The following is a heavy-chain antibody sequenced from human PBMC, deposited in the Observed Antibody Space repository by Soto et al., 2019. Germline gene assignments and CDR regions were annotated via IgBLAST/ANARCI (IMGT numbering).Heavy chain of an antibody. V-gene: IGHV3-30*03. Sequence: QVHLVESGGGVAQPGGSLRLSCAVSGFTFSSCGMHWVRQAPGKGLEWVAIISHDGNEQSYADSVKGRFRISRDNSKNTLYLQMNSLRTEDTAVYYWSRDQASGQVVSAAWFDFWGQGALVTVSS. J-gene: IGHJ4*02. CDR3: SRDQASGQVVSAAWFDF. CDR2: ISHDGNEQ. CDR1: GFTFSSCG. D-gene: IGHD2-15*01.